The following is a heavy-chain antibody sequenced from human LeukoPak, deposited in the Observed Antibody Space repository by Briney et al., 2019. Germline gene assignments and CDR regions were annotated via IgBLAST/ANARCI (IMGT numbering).Heavy chain of an antibody. CDR1: GFTFSSYS. CDR2: ISSSSSTI. D-gene: IGHD3-10*01. CDR3: AREVYYGSGSYSYYFDY. Sequence: GGSLRLSCAASGFTFSSYSMNWVRQAPGKGLEWVSHISSSSSTIYYADSVKGRFTISRDNAKNSLYLQMNSLRAEDTAVYYCAREVYYGSGSYSYYFDYWGQGTLVTVSS. J-gene: IGHJ4*02. V-gene: IGHV3-48*01.